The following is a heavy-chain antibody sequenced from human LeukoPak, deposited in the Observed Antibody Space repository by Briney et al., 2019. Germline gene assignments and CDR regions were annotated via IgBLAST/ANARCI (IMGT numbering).Heavy chain of an antibody. CDR1: GGSISSSSYY. D-gene: IGHD3-10*02. Sequence: SETLSLTCTVSGGSISSSSYYWGWLRQPPGTGLEWIGSIYYSGSTYDNPSLKSRVTISVDSSRNQFSLMRSSVSAATTAVYYCARVFVRLGIHYYYYYYMDGWGKRTTVTVSS. CDR3: ARVFVRLGIHYYYYYYMDG. CDR2: IYYSGST. J-gene: IGHJ6*03. V-gene: IGHV4-39*01.